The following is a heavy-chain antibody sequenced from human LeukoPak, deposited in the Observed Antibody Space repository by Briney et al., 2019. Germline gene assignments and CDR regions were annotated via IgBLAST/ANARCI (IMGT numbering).Heavy chain of an antibody. Sequence: GGSLRLSCAASGFSFTNYAMNWVRQAPGKGLEWVSFISASGTTTHYSDSVKGRFTISRDNSKNTLFLQINSLRAEDTAAYYCAKGVQFDFWSGYTLEYFDVWGKGTLVTVSS. J-gene: IGHJ4*02. CDR3: AKGVQFDFWSGYTLEYFDV. D-gene: IGHD3-3*01. CDR2: ISASGTTT. V-gene: IGHV3-23*01. CDR1: GFSFTNYA.